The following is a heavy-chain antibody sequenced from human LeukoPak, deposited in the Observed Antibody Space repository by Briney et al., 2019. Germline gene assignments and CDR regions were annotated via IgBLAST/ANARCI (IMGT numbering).Heavy chain of an antibody. CDR2: INPSGGST. CDR3: ARLGFLTVTDFDY. V-gene: IGHV1-46*02. Sequence: ASVKVSCKASDNTFNSYTVSWVRQAPGQGLEWMGIINPSGGSTSYAQKFQGRVTMTRDTSTSTVYMELSSLRSEDTAVYYCARLGFLTVTDFDYWGQGTLVTVSS. D-gene: IGHD4-17*01. CDR1: DNTFNSYT. J-gene: IGHJ4*02.